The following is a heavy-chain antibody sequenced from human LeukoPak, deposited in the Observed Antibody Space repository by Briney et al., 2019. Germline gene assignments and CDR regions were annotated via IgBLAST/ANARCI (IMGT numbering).Heavy chain of an antibody. CDR3: ARHVENGSEKFHGLSDY. Sequence: PSETLSLTCTVSGGSIGTTNYYWGSLRQPPGKGLEWIGPIYYSETTYDNPSLESRVTISLVTYKNQLSLKLRSVTGADAAVYYRARHVENGSEKFHGLSDYWGQGNLVTVSS. D-gene: IGHD2-15*01. V-gene: IGHV4-39*01. CDR1: GGSIGTTNYY. CDR2: IYYSETT. J-gene: IGHJ4*02.